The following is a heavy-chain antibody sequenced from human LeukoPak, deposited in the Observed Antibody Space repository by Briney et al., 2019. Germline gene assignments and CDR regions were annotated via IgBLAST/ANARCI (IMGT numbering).Heavy chain of an antibody. CDR2: ISGSGVTT. Sequence: GGSLRLSCVGSDFPFSNYAMSWVRQAPGKGLEWVSVISGSGVTTNYADSVKGRFTISRDNSKNTLYLQMNNLRADNTAVYYCTKDLTIQIWLLGFDSWGQGTLVTVAS. CDR3: TKDLTIQIWLLGFDS. V-gene: IGHV3-23*01. D-gene: IGHD3-22*01. CDR1: DFPFSNYA. J-gene: IGHJ4*02.